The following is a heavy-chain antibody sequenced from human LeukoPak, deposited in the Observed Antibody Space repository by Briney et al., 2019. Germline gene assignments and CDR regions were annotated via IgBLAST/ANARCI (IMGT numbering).Heavy chain of an antibody. Sequence: PWETLSLTCTVSGVSISSSYSYWGWTRQPPGMGLEWIGSIYYTGNTYYNASLKSQVSISIDTSKNQFSLKLTSVTAADTAVYYCAGQTGSGLFILPGGQGTLVTVSS. J-gene: IGHJ4*02. CDR3: AGQTGSGLFILP. CDR1: GVSISSSYSY. CDR2: IYYTGNT. V-gene: IGHV4-39*01. D-gene: IGHD3/OR15-3a*01.